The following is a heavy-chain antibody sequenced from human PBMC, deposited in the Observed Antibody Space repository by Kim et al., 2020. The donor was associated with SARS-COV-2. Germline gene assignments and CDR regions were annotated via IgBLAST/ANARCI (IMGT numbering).Heavy chain of an antibody. J-gene: IGHJ6*02. V-gene: IGHV3-53*01. Sequence: ADYVKGRFTSSRDHSKNTLYLQMTRLSAEATALYYCASRGLYYYYGMDVWGQGTTVTVSS. CDR3: ASRGLYYYYGMDV. D-gene: IGHD3-10*01.